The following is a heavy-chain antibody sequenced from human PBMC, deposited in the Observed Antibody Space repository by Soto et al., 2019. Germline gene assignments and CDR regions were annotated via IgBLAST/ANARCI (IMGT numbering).Heavy chain of an antibody. CDR3: ARIPGYYDSSGFIGFDS. D-gene: IGHD3-22*01. V-gene: IGHV2-70*19. J-gene: IGHJ4*02. CDR1: GFSLSTGGMC. CDR2: IDWDDDK. Sequence: SGPTLVNPTQTLTLTCTFSGFSLSTGGMCVAWVRQPPGKALEWLAVIDWDDDKNYSPFLKSRLTISKVTSKNQVVLTMTNMDPVDTATYYCARIPGYYDSSGFIGFDSWGQGTLVTVSS.